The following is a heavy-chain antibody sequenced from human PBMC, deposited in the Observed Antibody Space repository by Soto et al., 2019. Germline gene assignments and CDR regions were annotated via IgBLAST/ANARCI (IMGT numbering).Heavy chain of an antibody. CDR2: ISGSGGST. J-gene: IGHJ5*02. Sequence: EVQLLESGGGLVQPGGSLRLSCAASGFTFTVSAMSWVRQAPGKGLEWVSGISGSGGSTYYADSVKGRFTISRDNSKNTLYLQMNSLRAEDTAVYYCAKDIAAAGPIGFDPWGQGTLVTVSS. CDR1: GFTFTVSA. D-gene: IGHD6-13*01. CDR3: AKDIAAAGPIGFDP. V-gene: IGHV3-23*01.